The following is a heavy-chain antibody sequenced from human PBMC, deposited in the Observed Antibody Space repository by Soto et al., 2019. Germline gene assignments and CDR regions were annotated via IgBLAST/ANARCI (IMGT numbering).Heavy chain of an antibody. V-gene: IGHV3-15*01. D-gene: IGHD3-22*01. CDR1: GFTFSNAW. CDR2: IKSKTDGGTT. J-gene: IGHJ4*02. Sequence: GGSLRLSCAASGFTFSNAWMSWVRQAPGKGLEWVGRIKSKTDGGTTDYAAPVKGRFTISRDDSKNTLYLQMNSLKTEDTAVYYCTCLSYYYDSSGYYHPNMVSDYWGQGTLVTVSS. CDR3: TCLSYYYDSSGYYHPNMVSDY.